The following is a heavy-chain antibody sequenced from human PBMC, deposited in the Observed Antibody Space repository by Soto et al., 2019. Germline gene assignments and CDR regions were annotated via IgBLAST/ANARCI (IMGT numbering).Heavy chain of an antibody. CDR1: GFTFSSSA. CDR2: ISGSGGSP. J-gene: IGHJ3*02. CDR3: ALDYYGSGSYPNDAFDI. V-gene: IGHV3-23*01. D-gene: IGHD3-10*01. Sequence: VGSLRLSCAASGFTFSSSAMSWVRQAPGKRLEWVSAISGSGGSPYYADSVKGRFTISRDNYKKTLYLQMNSLRAEDTAVYYCALDYYGSGSYPNDAFDIWGQGTMVTVSS.